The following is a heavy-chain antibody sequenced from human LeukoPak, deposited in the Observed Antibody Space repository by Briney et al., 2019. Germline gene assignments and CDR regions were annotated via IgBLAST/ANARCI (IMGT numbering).Heavy chain of an antibody. V-gene: IGHV4-61*02. CDR2: IYTIGST. CDR1: GYSITSESYY. CDR3: ARDEGDGSYFDN. Sequence: SQTLSLTCTVSGYSITSESYYWSWIRQPAGKGLEWIGRIYTIGSTNYNPSLKSRATISVDTSKNQISLKLTSVTAADTAVYYCARDEGDGSYFDNWGQGTLVTVSS. J-gene: IGHJ4*02. D-gene: IGHD2-15*01.